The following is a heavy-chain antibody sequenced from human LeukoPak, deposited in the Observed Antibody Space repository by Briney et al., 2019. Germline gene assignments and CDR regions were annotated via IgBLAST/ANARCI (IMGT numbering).Heavy chain of an antibody. CDR1: GYTFTGYY. J-gene: IGHJ5*02. CDR2: INPNNGNT. V-gene: IGHV1-18*04. CDR3: ARTEESYYDFWSGYSNGGNWFDP. D-gene: IGHD3-3*01. Sequence: ASVKVSCKASGYTFTGYYMHWVRQAPGQGLEWMGWINPNNGNTNYAQKLQGRVTMTTDTSTSTAYMELRSLRSDDTAVYYCARTEESYYDFWSGYSNGGNWFDPWGQGTLVTVSS.